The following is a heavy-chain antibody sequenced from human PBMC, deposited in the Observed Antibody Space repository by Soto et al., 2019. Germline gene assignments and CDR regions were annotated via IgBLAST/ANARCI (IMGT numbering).Heavy chain of an antibody. CDR3: AMSPPHRLLRHFDY. Sequence: ASVKVSCKASGYTFTSSGISWGRQAPGQGLEWMGWISAYNGNTNYAQKLQGRVTMTTDTSTSTAYMELRSLRSDDTAVYYCAMSPPHRLLRHFDYLGQGTLVTVSS. CDR2: ISAYNGNT. CDR1: GYTFTSSG. V-gene: IGHV1-18*01. D-gene: IGHD4-17*01. J-gene: IGHJ4*02.